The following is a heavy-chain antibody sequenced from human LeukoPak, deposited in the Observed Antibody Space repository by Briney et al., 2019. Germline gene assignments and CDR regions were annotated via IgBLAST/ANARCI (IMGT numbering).Heavy chain of an antibody. V-gene: IGHV3-7*04. J-gene: IGHJ4*02. CDR2: IKPDGSQK. CDR1: GFTISSFW. Sequence: GGSLRLSCAASGFTISSFWMTWVRQAPGKGLEWVANIKPDGSQKYYVDSVEGRFTISRDNAKNSLHLHMNSLRAEDTAVYYCARVYGDYNWGQGTLVTVSS. CDR3: ARVYGDYN. D-gene: IGHD4-17*01.